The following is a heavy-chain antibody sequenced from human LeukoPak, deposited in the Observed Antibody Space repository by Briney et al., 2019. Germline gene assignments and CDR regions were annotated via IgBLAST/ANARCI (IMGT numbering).Heavy chain of an antibody. Sequence: PGGSLRLSCAASGFTFSSYEMNWVRQAPGKGLEWVSYISSSGSTIYYADSVKGRFTISRDNAKNSLYLQMNSLRAEDTAVYYCAGPLLINYYDSSGYYGKGHYFDYWGQGTLATVSS. V-gene: IGHV3-48*03. CDR1: GFTFSSYE. CDR2: ISSSGSTI. D-gene: IGHD3-22*01. CDR3: AGPLLINYYDSSGYYGKGHYFDY. J-gene: IGHJ4*02.